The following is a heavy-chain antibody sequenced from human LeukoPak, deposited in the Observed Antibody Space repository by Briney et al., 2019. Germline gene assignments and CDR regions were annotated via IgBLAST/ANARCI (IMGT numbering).Heavy chain of an antibody. J-gene: IGHJ5*02. CDR3: ARGERYCTNGICYERAYKWFDP. V-gene: IGHV3-23*01. Sequence: PGGSLRLSCAASGFTFNNYGMSWVGQAPGKGLEWVSSISGSSDTYYADSVKGRFTISRDNSKNTLYLQMNSLRAEDTAVYYCARGERYCTNGICYERAYKWFDPWGQGTLVTVSS. D-gene: IGHD2-8*01. CDR2: ISGSSDT. CDR1: GFTFNNYG.